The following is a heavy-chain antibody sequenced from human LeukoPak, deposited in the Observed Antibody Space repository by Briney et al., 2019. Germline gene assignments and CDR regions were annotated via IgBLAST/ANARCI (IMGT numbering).Heavy chain of an antibody. Sequence: SETLSLTCTASGGSISTYYWSWIRQPPGKGLEWIGYIYYSGSAKHNPSLKSRVTISVDTSKNQFSLKLSSVTAADTAVYYCARSYGSGNYFEYWGQGTLVTVSS. J-gene: IGHJ4*02. CDR3: ARSYGSGNYFEY. V-gene: IGHV4-59*01. CDR2: IYYSGSA. D-gene: IGHD3-10*01. CDR1: GGSISTYY.